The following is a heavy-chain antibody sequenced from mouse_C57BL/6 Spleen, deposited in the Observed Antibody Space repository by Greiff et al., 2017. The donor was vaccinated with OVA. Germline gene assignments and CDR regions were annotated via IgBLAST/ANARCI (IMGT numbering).Heavy chain of an antibody. CDR3: TRAGPGFEY. D-gene: IGHD3-1*01. J-gene: IGHJ2*01. Sequence: QVQLQQPGAELVMPGASVKLSCKASGYTFTSYWMHWVKQRPGQGLEWIGEIDHSDSYTNYNQKFKGKSTLTVDKSSSTAYMQRSSLTSEDSAVYYWTRAGPGFEYWRQGTTLTVSS. V-gene: IGHV1-69*01. CDR2: IDHSDSYT. CDR1: GYTFTSYW.